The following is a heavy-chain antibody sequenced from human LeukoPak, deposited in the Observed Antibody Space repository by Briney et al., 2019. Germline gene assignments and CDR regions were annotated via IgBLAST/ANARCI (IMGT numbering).Heavy chain of an antibody. CDR3: GRGFALVPAGIPDY. CDR1: GFTFSNYW. Sequence: GGSLRLSCAASGFTFSNYWMHWVRHAPGEGLVWVSRISTDGSSTTYADSVKGRFTISRDNAKNTLYLQMNSLRAEDTAIYYCGRGFALVPAGIPDYWGQRILVTVSS. D-gene: IGHD2-2*01. J-gene: IGHJ4*02. V-gene: IGHV3-74*01. CDR2: ISTDGSST.